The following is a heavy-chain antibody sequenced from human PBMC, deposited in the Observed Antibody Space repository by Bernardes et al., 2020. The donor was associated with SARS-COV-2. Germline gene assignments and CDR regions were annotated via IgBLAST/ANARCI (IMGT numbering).Heavy chain of an antibody. D-gene: IGHD2-21*01. CDR3: ARDAEPHCGGDCYMWNNWFDP. CDR2: INTVNGNT. J-gene: IGHJ5*02. CDR1: GYTFTSYG. V-gene: IGHV1-3*04. Sequence: ASVKVSCKASGYTFTSYGISWVRQAPGQGLEWMGWINTVNGNTKYSQKFQGRVTITRDTSASTAYMEVSSLRSEDTAFYYCARDAEPHCGGDCYMWNNWFDPWGQGTLVTVSS.